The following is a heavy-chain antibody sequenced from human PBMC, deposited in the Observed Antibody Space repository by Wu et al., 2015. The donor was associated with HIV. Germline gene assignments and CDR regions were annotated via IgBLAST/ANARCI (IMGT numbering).Heavy chain of an antibody. CDR2: INPLAATT. CDR1: GYTFISYN. V-gene: IGHV1-46*03. Sequence: QVQLVQSGAEVKKPGASVNISCKASGYTFISYNIHWVRQAPGQGLEWMGIINPLAATTSYAQKFQGRVTLTRDTSTTTVNMELSSLKSEDTALYYCARIPXNYGYRQYYFEYWGQGTLVTVSS. J-gene: IGHJ4*02. D-gene: IGHD3-10*01. CDR3: ARIPXNYGYRQYYFEY.